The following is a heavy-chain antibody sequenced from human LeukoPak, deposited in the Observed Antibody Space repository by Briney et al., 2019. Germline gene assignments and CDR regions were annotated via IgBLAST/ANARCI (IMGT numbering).Heavy chain of an antibody. CDR3: ANPHHYYESSGFNY. J-gene: IGHJ4*02. D-gene: IGHD3-22*01. CDR1: GFTFRNYA. V-gene: IGHV3-23*01. CDR2: ISGTGGNT. Sequence: PGGSLRLSCAASGFTFRNYAMSWVRQAPGKGLEWVSGISGTGGNTYYADSVKGRFTISRDNSKNTLYLQMHSLRAEDTAVYYCANPHHYYESSGFNYWGQGTLVTVSS.